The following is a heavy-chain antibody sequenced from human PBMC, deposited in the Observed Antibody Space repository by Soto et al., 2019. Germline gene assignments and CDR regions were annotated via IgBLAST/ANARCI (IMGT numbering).Heavy chain of an antibody. V-gene: IGHV4-38-2*01. CDR3: ASSIAAAGTEGYNWFDP. Sequence: SETLSLTCAVSGYSISSGYYWGWIRQPPGKGLEWIGSIYHSGSTYYNPSLKSRATISVDTSKNQFSLKLSSVTAADTAVYYCASSIAAAGTEGYNWFDPWGQGTLVTVS. CDR2: IYHSGST. J-gene: IGHJ5*02. D-gene: IGHD6-13*01. CDR1: GYSISSGYY.